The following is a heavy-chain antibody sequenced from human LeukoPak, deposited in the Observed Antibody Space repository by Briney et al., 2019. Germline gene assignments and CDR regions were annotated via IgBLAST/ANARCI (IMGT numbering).Heavy chain of an antibody. CDR2: IRYDGSNK. V-gene: IGHV3-30*02. D-gene: IGHD6-19*01. CDR3: AKDWGSSDWYNWFDP. Sequence: GGSLRLSCAASGFTFSSYGMHWVRQAPGKGLEWVAFIRYDGSNKYYADSVKGRFTISRDNSKNTLYLQMNSLRAEDTAVYYCAKDWGSSDWYNWFDPWGQGTLVTVSS. CDR1: GFTFSSYG. J-gene: IGHJ5*02.